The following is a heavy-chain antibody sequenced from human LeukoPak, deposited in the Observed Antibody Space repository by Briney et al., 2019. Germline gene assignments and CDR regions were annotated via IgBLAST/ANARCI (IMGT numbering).Heavy chain of an antibody. CDR3: VRDRELTY. V-gene: IGHV4-4*08. J-gene: IGHJ4*02. D-gene: IGHD3-10*01. Sequence: SETLSLTCTVSDGSISIYYWSWIRQPPGKGLEWIGYDYSSGNTNYSPSLKGRAIISADTSKNQFSLKLTSVTAADTAVYYCVRDRELTYWGQGILVTVSS. CDR1: DGSISIYY. CDR2: DYSSGNT.